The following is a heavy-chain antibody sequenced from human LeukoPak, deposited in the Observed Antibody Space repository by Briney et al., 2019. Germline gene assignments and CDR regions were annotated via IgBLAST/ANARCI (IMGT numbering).Heavy chain of an antibody. CDR3: ARDTMVRGVTFDY. J-gene: IGHJ4*02. V-gene: IGHV1-69*04. D-gene: IGHD3-10*01. CDR2: IIPILGIA. Sequence: PVKVSCKASGGTFSSYTISWVRQAPGQGLEWMGRIIPILGIANYAQKFQGRVTITADKSTSTAYMELSSLRSEDTAVYYCARDTMVRGVTFDYWGQGTLVTVSS. CDR1: GGTFSSYT.